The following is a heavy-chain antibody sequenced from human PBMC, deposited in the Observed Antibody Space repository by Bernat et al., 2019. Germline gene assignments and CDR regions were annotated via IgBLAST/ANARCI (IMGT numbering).Heavy chain of an antibody. CDR3: AKQGGRGGFRELFLIDY. D-gene: IGHD3-10*01. V-gene: IGHV4-39*01. J-gene: IGHJ4*02. CDR2: IYYSGST. CDR1: GGSITTDNYY. Sequence: QLQLQESGPGLVKPSETLSLTCTVSGGSITTDNYYWGWIRQPPGKGLEWIGSIYYSGSTYYNPSLTGRVTISVDTSKNQFSLYLSPVTAAYTAVYYCAKQGGRGGFRELFLIDYWGQGILVTVSS.